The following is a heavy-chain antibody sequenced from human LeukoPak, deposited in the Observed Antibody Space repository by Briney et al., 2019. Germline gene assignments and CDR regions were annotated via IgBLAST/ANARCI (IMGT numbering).Heavy chain of an antibody. J-gene: IGHJ6*02. D-gene: IGHD3/OR15-3a*01. Sequence: SQTLSLTCTVSGVSISSGGYYWSWIRQHPGKGLEWIGYIYYSGSTYYNPSLKSRVTISVDTSKSQVSLKLSSVTAADTAVYYCAGENVILAYGMDVWGQGTTVT. CDR1: GVSISSGGYY. V-gene: IGHV4-31*03. CDR3: AGENVILAYGMDV. CDR2: IYYSGST.